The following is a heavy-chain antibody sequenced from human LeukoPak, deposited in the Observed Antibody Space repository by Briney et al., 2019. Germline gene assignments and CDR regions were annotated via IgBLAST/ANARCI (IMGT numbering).Heavy chain of an antibody. J-gene: IGHJ4*02. Sequence: AVKVSCKGSGGTFSIYAISWVRQAPGQGRGWVGGITPSFGTANYAQKFQGRVTITTDKSTSSVYMEMNSLRSEDTAVYYCARARCSFHGSACYDGFFDYSGEGTLLTVSS. CDR3: ARARCSFHGSACYDGFFDY. D-gene: IGHD3-10*01. CDR1: GGTFSIYA. CDR2: ITPSFGTA. V-gene: IGHV1-69*05.